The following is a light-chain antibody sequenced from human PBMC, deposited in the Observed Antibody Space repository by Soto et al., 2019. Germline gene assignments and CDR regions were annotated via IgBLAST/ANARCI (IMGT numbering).Light chain of an antibody. V-gene: IGLV1-51*02. J-gene: IGLJ1*01. CDR2: ENN. Sequence: QSVLTQPPSVSAAPGQKVTISCSGSSSNTENNYVSWYQQLPGTAPNLLIYENNKRPSGIPDRFSGSKSGTSATLVITGLQTADEADYYCATWHSSLSIGVFGTGTKLTVL. CDR1: SSNTENNY. CDR3: ATWHSSLSIGV.